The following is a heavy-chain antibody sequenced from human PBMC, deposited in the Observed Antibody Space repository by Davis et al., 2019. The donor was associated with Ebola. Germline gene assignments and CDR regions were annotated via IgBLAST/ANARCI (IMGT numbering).Heavy chain of an antibody. D-gene: IGHD3-3*01. Sequence: GESLKISCAASGFTFSSYWMHWVRQAPGKGLVWVSRINSDGSSTSYADSVKGRFTISRDNAKNTLYLQMSSLRAEDTAVYYCARGPHVLRFLEWLNYWGQGTLVTVSS. CDR3: ARGPHVLRFLEWLNY. CDR2: INSDGSST. V-gene: IGHV3-74*01. J-gene: IGHJ4*02. CDR1: GFTFSSYW.